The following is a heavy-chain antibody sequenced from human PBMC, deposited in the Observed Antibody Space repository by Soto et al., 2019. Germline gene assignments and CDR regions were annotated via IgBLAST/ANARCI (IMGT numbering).Heavy chain of an antibody. CDR1: GGSISSYY. V-gene: IGHV4-59*01. J-gene: IGHJ5*02. CDR2: IYYSGST. CDR3: ARLSGGSYYDSSGYSRRYNWFDP. Sequence: SETLSLTCTVSGGSISSYYWSWIRQPPGKGLEWIGYIYYSGSTNYNPSLKSRVTISVDTSKNQFSLKLSSVTAADTAVYYCARLSGGSYYDSSGYSRRYNWFDPWGQGTLVTVSS. D-gene: IGHD3-22*01.